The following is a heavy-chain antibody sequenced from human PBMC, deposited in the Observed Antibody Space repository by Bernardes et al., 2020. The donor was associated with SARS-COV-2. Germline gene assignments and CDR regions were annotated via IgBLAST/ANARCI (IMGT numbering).Heavy chain of an antibody. CDR3: ARAVGTIFGVGIIQVYFDY. J-gene: IGHJ4*02. Sequence: ASVPVSCKASGYTFTNYGISWVRQAPAQGLAWMGWISAYNGNTNYAQKLQGRVTMTTDTSTSTAYMELRSLRSDETAVYYCARAVGTIFGVGIIQVYFDYWGQGTLVTVSS. D-gene: IGHD3-3*01. V-gene: IGHV1-18*04. CDR1: GYTFTNYG. CDR2: ISAYNGNT.